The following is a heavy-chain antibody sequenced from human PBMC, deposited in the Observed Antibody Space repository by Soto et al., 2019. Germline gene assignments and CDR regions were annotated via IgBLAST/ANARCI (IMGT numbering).Heavy chain of an antibody. CDR3: ARPLTYYFGSGSFDY. D-gene: IGHD3-10*01. J-gene: IGHJ4*02. CDR2: IWYDGSNK. Sequence: QVQLVESGGGVVQPGRSLRLSCAASGFTFSSYGMHWVRQAPGKGLEWVAVIWYDGSNKYYADSVKGRFTISRDNSKNTLYLQMNSLRAEDTAVYYCARPLTYYFGSGSFDYWGQGTLVTVSS. CDR1: GFTFSSYG. V-gene: IGHV3-33*01.